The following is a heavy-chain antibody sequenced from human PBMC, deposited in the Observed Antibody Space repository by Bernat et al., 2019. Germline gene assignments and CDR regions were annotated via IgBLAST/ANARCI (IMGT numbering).Heavy chain of an antibody. CDR3: TRHLPVDYYYYGMDV. J-gene: IGHJ6*02. CDR1: GFTFSGSA. Sequence: EVQLVESGGGLVQPGGSLKLSCAASGFTFSGSAMHWVRQASGKGLEWVGRIRSKANNYATAYAASVKGRFTISRDDSKNTAYLQMNSLKTEDTAVYYCTRHLPVDYYYYGMDVWGQGTTVTVSS. CDR2: IRSKANNYAT. V-gene: IGHV3-73*01.